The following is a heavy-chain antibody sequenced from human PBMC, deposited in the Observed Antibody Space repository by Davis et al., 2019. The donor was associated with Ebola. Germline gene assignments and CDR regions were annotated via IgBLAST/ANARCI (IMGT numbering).Heavy chain of an antibody. CDR2: IDPSDSYT. V-gene: IGHV5-10-1*01. CDR1: GYSFTNYW. CDR3: ARRSSSDYYYYAMDV. Sequence: PGGSLRLSCKGSGYSFTNYWISWVRQMPGKGLEWMGRIDPSDSYTNYSPSFQGHVTISVDKSISTAYLQWSNLKASDTAIYYCARRSSSDYYYYAMDVWGQGTTVTVSS. D-gene: IGHD6-6*01. J-gene: IGHJ6*02.